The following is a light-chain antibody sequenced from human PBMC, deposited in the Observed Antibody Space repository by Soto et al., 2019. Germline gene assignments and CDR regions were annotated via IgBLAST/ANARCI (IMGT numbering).Light chain of an antibody. CDR2: EVS. CDR1: NSDVGGYNY. Sequence: QSALTQPASVSGSPGQSITISCTGTNSDVGGYNYVSWYQQHPGKAPKLMIYEVSNRPSGVSSRFSGSKSGNTASLTISGLQAEDEADYHCSSYTSSSTDVFGTGTKVTVL. J-gene: IGLJ1*01. CDR3: SSYTSSSTDV. V-gene: IGLV2-14*01.